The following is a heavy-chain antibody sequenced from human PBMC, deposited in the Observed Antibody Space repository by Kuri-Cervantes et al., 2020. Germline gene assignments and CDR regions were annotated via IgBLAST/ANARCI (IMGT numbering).Heavy chain of an antibody. CDR3: ARDPATIDNYYGMDV. J-gene: IGHJ6*02. CDR1: GFTFSSYE. CDR2: ISRGGLTI. V-gene: IGHV3-48*03. D-gene: IGHD5-24*01. Sequence: GGSLRLSCAASGFTFSSYEMNWVRQAPGKGLEWVSYISRGGLTIYYADSVKGRFTVSRDNAKNSVSLQVNSLRAEDTAIYYCARDPATIDNYYGMDVWGQGTTVTVSS.